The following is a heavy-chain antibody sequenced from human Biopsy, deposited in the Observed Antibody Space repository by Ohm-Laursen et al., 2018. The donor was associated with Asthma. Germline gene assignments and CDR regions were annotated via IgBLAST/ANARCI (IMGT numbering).Heavy chain of an antibody. Sequence: SDTLSLTCTVSGGSVSTGSYYWSWIRQPPGKGLEWLGYIYYTGSDNYNPSLKSRVTISVDTSKNQFSLRLNSVTAADTAVYYCAKDSGSYHADFDYWGQGTLVTVSS. CDR3: AKDSGSYHADFDY. CDR1: GGSVSTGSYY. J-gene: IGHJ4*02. V-gene: IGHV4-61*01. CDR2: IYYTGSD. D-gene: IGHD1-26*01.